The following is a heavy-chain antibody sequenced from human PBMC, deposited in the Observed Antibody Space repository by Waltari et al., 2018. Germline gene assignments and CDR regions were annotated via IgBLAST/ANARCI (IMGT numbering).Heavy chain of an antibody. CDR3: AKDPYYDFWSGCDY. V-gene: IGHV3-23*01. Sequence: EVQLLESGGGLVQPGGSLRLSCAASGFSFRSFRMSWFRQAPGKGLEWVSAIGAVTSTYYADSVKGRFTISRDKSKNTLFLQMNSLRAEDTAVYYCAKDPYYDFWSGCDYWGQGTLVTVSS. CDR1: GFSFRSFR. J-gene: IGHJ4*02. D-gene: IGHD3-3*01. CDR2: IGAVTST.